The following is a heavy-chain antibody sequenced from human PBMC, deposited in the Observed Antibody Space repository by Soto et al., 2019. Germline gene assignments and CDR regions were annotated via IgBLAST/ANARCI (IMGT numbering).Heavy chain of an antibody. CDR2: ISGSGGST. J-gene: IGHJ6*02. CDR1: GFTFSSYA. Sequence: EVQVLESGGGLVQPGGSLRLSCAASGFTFSSYAMSWVRQAPGKGLEWVSAISGSGGSTYHADSVRGRFTISRDNSKNTLYLQMNSLRAEDTAVYYCAKVPSYGSGSYYYYYYGMDVWGQGTTVTVSS. D-gene: IGHD3-10*01. V-gene: IGHV3-23*01. CDR3: AKVPSYGSGSYYYYYYGMDV.